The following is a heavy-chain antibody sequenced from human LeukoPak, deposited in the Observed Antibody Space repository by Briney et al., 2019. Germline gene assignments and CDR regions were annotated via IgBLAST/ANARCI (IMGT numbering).Heavy chain of an antibody. J-gene: IGHJ5*02. CDR1: GGTFSSYA. D-gene: IGHD2-15*01. CDR2: IIPIFGTA. V-gene: IGHV1-69*05. Sequence: ASVKVSCKASGGTFSSYAISWVRQAPGQGLEWMGGIIPIFGTANYAQKFQGRVTITTDESTSTAYMELSSLRSEDTAGYYCARCRGSGGSCYPNLWFDPWGQGTLVTVSS. CDR3: ARCRGSGGSCYPNLWFDP.